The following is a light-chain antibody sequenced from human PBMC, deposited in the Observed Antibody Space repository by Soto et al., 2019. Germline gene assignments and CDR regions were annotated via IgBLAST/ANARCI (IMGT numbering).Light chain of an antibody. Sequence: EIVMTQSPATLSVSPGERATLSCRASQSGSSNLAWYQQKPGQAPRLLIYGASTRATGIPARFSGSGSGTDFTLTISSLQSEDFAVYYCQQYSNWSPITFGQGTRLEIK. J-gene: IGKJ5*01. CDR3: QQYSNWSPIT. CDR2: GAS. V-gene: IGKV3-15*01. CDR1: QSGSSN.